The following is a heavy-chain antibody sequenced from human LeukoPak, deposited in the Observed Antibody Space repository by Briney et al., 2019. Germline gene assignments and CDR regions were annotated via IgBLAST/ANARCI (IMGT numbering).Heavy chain of an antibody. CDR3: ARDLGGSYFSVSDAFDI. D-gene: IGHD1-26*01. V-gene: IGHV3-21*01. CDR1: GFTFSSCS. Sequence: GGSLRLSCAASGFTFSSCSMNWVRQAPGKGLEWVSSISSSSSYIYYADSVKGRFTISRDNAKNSLYLQMNSLRAEDTAVYYCARDLGGSYFSVSDAFDIWGQGTMVTVSS. CDR2: ISSSSSYI. J-gene: IGHJ3*02.